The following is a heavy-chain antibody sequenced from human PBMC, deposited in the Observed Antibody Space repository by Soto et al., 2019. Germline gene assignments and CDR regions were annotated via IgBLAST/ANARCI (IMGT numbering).Heavy chain of an antibody. CDR1: GFTFSDYY. V-gene: IGHV3-11*06. CDR2: SSNSGTFS. Sequence: QLQLVESGGGLVKPGGSLSLSCEGSGFTFSDYYISWIRQAPGKGLEWISYSSNSGTFSRYADSVKGRFSISRDNTKNLLDLQMTSLRAEDTAVYYCARSGDNYNRLDYWGQGTPVTVSS. CDR3: ARSGDNYNRLDY. D-gene: IGHD1-1*01. J-gene: IGHJ4*02.